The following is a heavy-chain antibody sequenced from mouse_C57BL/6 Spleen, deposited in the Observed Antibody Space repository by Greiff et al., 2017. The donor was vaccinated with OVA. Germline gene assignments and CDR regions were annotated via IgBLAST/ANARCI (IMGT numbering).Heavy chain of an antibody. CDR1: GYTFTSYW. CDR3: ARGFYYGPHWYFDV. Sequence: VQLQQPGAELVMPGASVKLSCKASGYTFTSYWMHWVKQRPGQGLEWIGEIDPSDSYTNYNQKFKGKSTLTVDKSSSTAYMQLSSLTSEDSAVYYCARGFYYGPHWYFDVWGTGTTVTVSS. J-gene: IGHJ1*03. D-gene: IGHD1-1*01. V-gene: IGHV1-69*01. CDR2: IDPSDSYT.